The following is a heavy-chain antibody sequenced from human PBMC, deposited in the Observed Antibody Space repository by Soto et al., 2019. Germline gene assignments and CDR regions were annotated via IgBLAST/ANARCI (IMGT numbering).Heavy chain of an antibody. CDR3: AREYPSTYYFDS. CDR1: GFTFSSYF. V-gene: IGHV1-46*01. CDR2: IKPSGGIT. Sequence: ASVKVSCKASGFTFSSYFMHWFRQAPGQGLQWVGIIKPSGGITDYAQEFQDKVTMTRDTSTSTVYMELSSPTSADTAVYYCAREYPSTYYFDSWGQGTLVTVSS. J-gene: IGHJ4*02.